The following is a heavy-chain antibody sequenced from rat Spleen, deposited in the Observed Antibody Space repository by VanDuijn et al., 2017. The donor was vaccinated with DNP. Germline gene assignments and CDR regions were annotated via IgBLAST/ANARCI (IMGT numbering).Heavy chain of an antibody. J-gene: IGHJ3*01. CDR2: IIYDGTRT. Sequence: EVQLVESGGGLVQPGRSLKLSCAASGFTFSDYNMAWVRQAPKKGLEWVATIIYDGTRTYYRDSVKGRFAISRDFAKNTLYRQMNSLRSEDTATYYCARSGDDNWFVYWGQGTLVTVSS. CDR1: GFTFSDYN. D-gene: IGHD1-1*01. CDR3: ARSGDDNWFVY. V-gene: IGHV5S10*01.